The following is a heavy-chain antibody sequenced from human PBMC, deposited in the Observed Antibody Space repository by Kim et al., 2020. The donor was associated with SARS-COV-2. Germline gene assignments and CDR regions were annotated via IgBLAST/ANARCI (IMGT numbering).Heavy chain of an antibody. CDR3: ARRIYDYGDYSRYYYYGMDV. D-gene: IGHD4-17*01. Sequence: GESLKISCKGSGYSFTSYWIGWVRQMPGKGLEWMGIIYPGDSDTRYSPSFQGQVTISADKSISTAYLQWSSLKASDTAMYYCARRIYDYGDYSRYYYYGMDVWGQGTTVTVSS. CDR2: IYPGDSDT. V-gene: IGHV5-51*01. CDR1: GYSFTSYW. J-gene: IGHJ6*02.